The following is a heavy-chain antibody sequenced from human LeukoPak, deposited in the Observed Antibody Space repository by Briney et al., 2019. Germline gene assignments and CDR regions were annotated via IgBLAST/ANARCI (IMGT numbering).Heavy chain of an antibody. J-gene: IGHJ3*02. V-gene: IGHV1-46*01. CDR2: IHPSGGIA. Sequence: ASVKLSCTPFQSTYTGYDTNSLRQSPGQQLECLGFIHPSGGIAASAHKFKRRLTMTRDMVTSTDYMELTSLTSDDTAVYYCAREYYYESSDYYVVLSGAFDIWGQGTMVTVSS. CDR3: AREYYYESSDYYVVLSGAFDI. D-gene: IGHD3-22*01. CDR1: QSTYTGYD.